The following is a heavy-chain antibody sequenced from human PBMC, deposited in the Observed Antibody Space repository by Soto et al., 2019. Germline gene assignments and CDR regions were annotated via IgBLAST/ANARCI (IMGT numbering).Heavy chain of an antibody. CDR1: GGSFSAYY. J-gene: IGHJ5*02. CDR2: INHSGST. V-gene: IGHV4-34*01. CDR3: ARGLRYCSGGSCFGLRNNWFDP. D-gene: IGHD2-15*01. Sequence: PSETLSLTCAVYGGSFSAYYWSWIRQPPGKGLEWIGEINHSGSTNYNPSLKSRVTISVDTSKNQFSLKLSSVTAADTAVYHCARGLRYCSGGSCFGLRNNWFDPWGQGTLVTVSS.